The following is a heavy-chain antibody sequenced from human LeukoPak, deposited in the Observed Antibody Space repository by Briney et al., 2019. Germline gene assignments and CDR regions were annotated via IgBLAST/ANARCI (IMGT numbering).Heavy chain of an antibody. Sequence: GASVKVSCKASGYTFTSYYMHWVRQAPGQGLEWMGIINPSGGSTRSAQKFQGRVTMTRDTSTKTVYMEMSSLRSEDTAVYYCARDPLITGTTTWFDPWGQGTLVTASS. V-gene: IGHV1-46*01. CDR3: ARDPLITGTTTWFDP. D-gene: IGHD1-7*01. CDR2: INPSGGST. CDR1: GYTFTSYY. J-gene: IGHJ5*02.